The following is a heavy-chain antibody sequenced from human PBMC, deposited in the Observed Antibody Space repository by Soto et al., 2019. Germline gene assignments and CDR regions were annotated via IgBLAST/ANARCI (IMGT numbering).Heavy chain of an antibody. D-gene: IGHD1-26*01. Sequence: ASVKVSCKASGYTFTGYYMHWVRQAPGRGLEWMGWINPNSGGTNYAQKFQGRVTMTRDTSISTAYMELSRLRSDDTAVYYCARDWETVAGFDPWGQGTLVTVSS. CDR2: INPNSGGT. V-gene: IGHV1-2*02. J-gene: IGHJ5*02. CDR1: GYTFTGYY. CDR3: ARDWETVAGFDP.